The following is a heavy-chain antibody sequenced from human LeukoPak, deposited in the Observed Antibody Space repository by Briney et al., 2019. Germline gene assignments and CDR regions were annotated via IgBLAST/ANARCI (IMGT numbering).Heavy chain of an antibody. J-gene: IGHJ4*02. CDR1: GFTFSSYG. D-gene: IGHD3-10*01. V-gene: IGHV3-30*18. CDR2: ISYDGSNK. CDR3: AKATYYYGSGSYYPKTHLGY. Sequence: PGRSLRLSCAASGFTFSSYGMHWVGQAPGKGLEWVAVISYDGSNKYYADSVKGRFTISRDNSKNTLYLQMNSLRAEDTAVYYCAKATYYYGSGSYYPKTHLGYWGQGTLVTVSS.